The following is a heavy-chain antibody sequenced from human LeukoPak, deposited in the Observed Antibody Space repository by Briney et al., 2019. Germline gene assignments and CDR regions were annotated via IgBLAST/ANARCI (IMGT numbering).Heavy chain of an antibody. J-gene: IGHJ4*02. CDR1: GFTFSGYA. CDR3: ARDPVAAADFDY. CDR2: ISSSGSTI. Sequence: SGGSLRLSCAASGFTFSGYAMSWVRQAPGKGLEWVSYISSSGSTIYYADSVKGRFTISRDNAKNSLYLQMNSLRAEDTAVYYCARDPVAAADFDYWGQGTLVTVSS. V-gene: IGHV3-48*03. D-gene: IGHD6-13*01.